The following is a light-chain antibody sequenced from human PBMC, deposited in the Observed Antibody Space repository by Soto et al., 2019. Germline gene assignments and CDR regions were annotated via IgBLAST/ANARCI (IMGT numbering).Light chain of an antibody. CDR3: AAWDDSLSVVV. Sequence: QSVLTQPPSASGTPGQRVTISCSGSSSNIGSNYVYWYQQLPGTAPKLLIYRNNQPPSGVPDRFSGSKSGTSASLAISGLRSEDEADYYCAAWDDSLSVVVFGGGTKLTVL. J-gene: IGLJ2*01. CDR1: SSNIGSNY. V-gene: IGLV1-47*01. CDR2: RNN.